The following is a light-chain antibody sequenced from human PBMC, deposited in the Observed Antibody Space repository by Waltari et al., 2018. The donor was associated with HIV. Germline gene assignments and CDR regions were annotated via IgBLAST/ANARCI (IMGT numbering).Light chain of an antibody. CDR2: WAS. V-gene: IGKV4-1*01. J-gene: IGKJ1*01. CDR1: QNLLYASNNKNY. CDR3: QQYYNSPPT. Sequence: DIVMTQFPDSLAVSLGERATVNCKSSQNLLYASNNKNYLAWYQQKPGQPPKLLIYWASSRESGVPVRFSGSGSGTDFNLTISRLQAEDLAIYYCQQYYNSPPTFGQGTKVEI.